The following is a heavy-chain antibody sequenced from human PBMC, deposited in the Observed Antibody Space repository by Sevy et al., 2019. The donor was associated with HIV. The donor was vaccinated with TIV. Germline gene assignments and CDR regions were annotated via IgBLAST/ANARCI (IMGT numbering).Heavy chain of an antibody. D-gene: IGHD1-26*01. Sequence: SETLSLTCTVSGGSITSLYWNWIRQPPGKGLEWIANIYYNGHIHYNPSLKSRVTVSLDTSKNQLSLGLSSVTAADTPMYYCAGENAWGRGYSWGQGTLVTVSS. V-gene: IGHV4-59*08. CDR2: IYYNGHI. CDR3: AGENAWGRGYS. CDR1: GGSITSLY. J-gene: IGHJ4*02.